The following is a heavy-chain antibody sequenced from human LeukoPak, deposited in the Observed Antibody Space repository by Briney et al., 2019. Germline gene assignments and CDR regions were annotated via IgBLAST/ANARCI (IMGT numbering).Heavy chain of an antibody. V-gene: IGHV4-39*01. CDR2: ISSGGST. D-gene: IGHD3-22*01. J-gene: IGHJ4*02. CDR1: GGSISSSGYY. CDR3: ARRSYDGSGYYYVDY. Sequence: SETLSLTCTVSGGSISSSGYYWGWIRQPPGKGLEWIDSISSGGSTHYIPSLKSRVTISVDTSKNQFSLKLSSVTAADTAVYYCARRSYDGSGYYYVDYWGQGTLVTVSS.